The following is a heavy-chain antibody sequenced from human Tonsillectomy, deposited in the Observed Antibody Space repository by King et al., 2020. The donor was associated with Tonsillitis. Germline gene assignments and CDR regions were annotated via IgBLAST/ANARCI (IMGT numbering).Heavy chain of an antibody. V-gene: IGHV3-30*04. CDR3: ARDVYSYDSGGYYYVYYHHGMYV. CDR1: GFTFSNYA. Sequence: VQLVESGGGVVQPGRSLRLSCAASGFTFSNYAIHWVRQAPGKGLEWVTFISYDGGNKYYADSVKGRFTISRDNSKSTLYLQMNSLRAEDTAVYYCARDVYSYDSGGYYYVYYHHGMYVWGQGTTVTVSS. CDR2: ISYDGGNK. D-gene: IGHD3-22*01. J-gene: IGHJ6*02.